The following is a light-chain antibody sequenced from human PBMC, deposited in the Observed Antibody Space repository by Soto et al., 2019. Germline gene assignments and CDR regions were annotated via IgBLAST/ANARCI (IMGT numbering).Light chain of an antibody. CDR2: GSS. V-gene: IGKV3-20*01. Sequence: EIVLTQSPGTLSLSPGERATLSYRASQSVSGNYLAWYQQKAGQSPRLLIYGSSDRAAGIPDRFSGSGSGTDFTLTISRVEPEDFAVYYCQQYGSSPPYTFGQGTKLEIK. CDR3: QQYGSSPPYT. J-gene: IGKJ2*01. CDR1: QSVSGNY.